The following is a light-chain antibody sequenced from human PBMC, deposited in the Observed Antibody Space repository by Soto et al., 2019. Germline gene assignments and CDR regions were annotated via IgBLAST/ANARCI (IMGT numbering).Light chain of an antibody. CDR2: GAS. CDR3: QQYDSSPLWT. Sequence: EIVLTKSPGTLSLSPGERATLSCRASQSVSSSYLAWYQQKPGQAPRLLIYGASSRATGIPDRFSGSGSGPDFTLTISRLEPEDFAVYYCQQYDSSPLWTFGQGTKVEIK. J-gene: IGKJ1*01. CDR1: QSVSSSY. V-gene: IGKV3-20*01.